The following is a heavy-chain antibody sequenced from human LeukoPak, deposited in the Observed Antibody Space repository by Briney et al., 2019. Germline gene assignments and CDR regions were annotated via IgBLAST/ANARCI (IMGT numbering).Heavy chain of an antibody. V-gene: IGHV4-39*07. D-gene: IGHD3-22*01. J-gene: IGHJ6*03. Sequence: SETLSLTCTVSGDSISSSGYYWGWIRQSPGKGLEWIGTINYSGNTYYNPSLKSRVTISVDTSKNQFSLKLSSVIAADTAVYYCARDLTMINYYYMDVWGKGTTVTVSS. CDR2: INYSGNT. CDR3: ARDLTMINYYYMDV. CDR1: GDSISSSGYY.